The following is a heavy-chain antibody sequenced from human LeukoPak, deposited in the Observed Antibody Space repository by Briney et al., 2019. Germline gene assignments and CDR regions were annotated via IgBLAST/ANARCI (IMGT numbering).Heavy chain of an antibody. CDR1: GFTFRSHA. V-gene: IGHV3-23*01. CDR2: IYENGGTT. CDR3: AHYYGSGGPHDC. D-gene: IGHD3-10*01. J-gene: IGHJ4*02. Sequence: PGGSLRLSCVGSGFTFRSHAMSWVRQAPEKGLEFVSGIYENGGTTYYADSVKGRFSISRDNAKNTLYLQMSSLRAEDTAMYYCAHYYGSGGPHDCWGQGSLVTVSS.